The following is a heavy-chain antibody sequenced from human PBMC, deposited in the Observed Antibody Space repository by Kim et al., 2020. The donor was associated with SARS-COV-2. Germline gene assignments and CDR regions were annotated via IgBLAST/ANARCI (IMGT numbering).Heavy chain of an antibody. J-gene: IGHJ4*02. Sequence: SETLSLTCTVSGDSVSSHYWSWIRQPPGKGLEWIGYIYYSGVLNYNPSLKSRVTMSVDTSKNHLSLKLSSVTAADTAVYYCARDILAPGSTYYFDYWGPGTLVTVSS. CDR2: IYYSGVL. CDR3: ARDILAPGSTYYFDY. V-gene: IGHV4-59*02. D-gene: IGHD6-13*01. CDR1: GDSVSSHY.